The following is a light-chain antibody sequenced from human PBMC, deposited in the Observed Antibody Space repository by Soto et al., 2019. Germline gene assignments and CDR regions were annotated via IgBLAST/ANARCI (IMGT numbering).Light chain of an antibody. CDR3: AAWDDSLYGWV. Sequence: QAVVTQPPSASGTPGQRVTISCSGSSSNIGSNTVNWYQQLPGTAPKLLIYYNNQRPSGVPDRFSGSKSGTSASLAISGLQSEDEAHYYCAAWDDSLYGWVFGGGTKVTVL. V-gene: IGLV1-44*01. J-gene: IGLJ3*02. CDR2: YNN. CDR1: SSNIGSNT.